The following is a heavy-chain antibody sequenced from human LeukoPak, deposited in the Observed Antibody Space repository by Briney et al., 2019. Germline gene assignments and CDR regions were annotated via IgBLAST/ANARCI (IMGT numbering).Heavy chain of an antibody. V-gene: IGHV3-48*03. CDR1: GFTFSSYD. J-gene: IGHJ3*02. CDR2: ITSTGSTV. D-gene: IGHD7-27*01. Sequence: PGGSLRLSCAGSGFTFSSYDMNWVRQAPGKGLEWVSYITSTGSTVYYADSVRGRFIISRDNAKNSLFLQMNSLRAEDTAVYYCARDLWGPVVFDIWGQGTMVTVSS. CDR3: ARDLWGPVVFDI.